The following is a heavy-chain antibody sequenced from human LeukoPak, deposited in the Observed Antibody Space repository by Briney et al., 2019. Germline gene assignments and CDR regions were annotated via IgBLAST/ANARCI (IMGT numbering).Heavy chain of an antibody. D-gene: IGHD6-19*01. V-gene: IGHV3-23*01. Sequence: GGSLRLSCAASGFNFANHAMSWVRQTAGKGLEWVSAITDSGGNRQYTDSVKGRFTISRDNSKNTLYLQMDSLRADDTAVYYCAKSSRYGTGWYGKIDYWGQGTLVTVSS. J-gene: IGHJ4*02. CDR1: GFNFANHA. CDR2: ITDSGGNR. CDR3: AKSSRYGTGWYGKIDY.